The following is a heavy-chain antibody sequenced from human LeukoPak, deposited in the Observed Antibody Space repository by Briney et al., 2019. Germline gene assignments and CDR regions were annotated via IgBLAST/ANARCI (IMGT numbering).Heavy chain of an antibody. Sequence: PGGSLRLSCAASGFTFSTYRMNWVRQAPGKGLEWVSSISNSGTYIYYADSVKGRFTLSRDNAKNSLYLQMDSLRAEDTAVYYCARGPDIFTAFSPDFWGQGTLVTVS. J-gene: IGHJ4*02. CDR1: GFTFSTYR. D-gene: IGHD3-9*01. CDR3: ARGPDIFTAFSPDF. V-gene: IGHV3-21*01. CDR2: ISNSGTYI.